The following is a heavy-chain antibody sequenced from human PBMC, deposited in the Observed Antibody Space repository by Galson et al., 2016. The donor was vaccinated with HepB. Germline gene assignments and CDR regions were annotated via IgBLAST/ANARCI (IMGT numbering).Heavy chain of an antibody. V-gene: IGHV4-30-2*01. Sequence: TLSLTCAVSGGSISRIGYSWSWIRQPPGKGLEWVGYIYHTGSTYYNPSLKSRVTISLDISKNQFSLRLTSVTAADTAVYFCARVSRGQLAIDYWGQGTLVTVSS. D-gene: IGHD6-6*01. CDR3: ARVSRGQLAIDY. CDR1: GGSISRIGYS. J-gene: IGHJ4*02. CDR2: IYHTGST.